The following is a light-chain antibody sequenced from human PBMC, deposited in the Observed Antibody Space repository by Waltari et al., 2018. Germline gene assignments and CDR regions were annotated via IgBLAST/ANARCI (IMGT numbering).Light chain of an antibody. Sequence: EIVLTQFPGTLSLSPGERVILSCRASQSIRSQLAWYQQKPGQAPRLLIYGTSNRATGIPDRFSGSGSGTDFSLTISRRDPEDCAVYYCQHYLNLPVAFGPGTKVEIK. J-gene: IGKJ3*01. CDR2: GTS. CDR3: QHYLNLPVA. V-gene: IGKV3-20*01. CDR1: QSIRSQ.